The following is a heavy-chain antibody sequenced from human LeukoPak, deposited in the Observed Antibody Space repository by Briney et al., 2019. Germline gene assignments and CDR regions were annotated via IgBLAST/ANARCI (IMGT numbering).Heavy chain of an antibody. CDR1: GGSFSGYY. Sequence: SETLSLTCAVYGGSFSGYYWSWIRQPPGKGLEWIGEINHSGSTNYNPSLKSRVTISVDTSKNQFSLKLSSVTAADTAVYYCASGGVLYHSRLWGQGTLVTVSS. D-gene: IGHD2/OR15-2a*01. J-gene: IGHJ4*02. CDR2: INHSGST. CDR3: ASGGVLYHSRL. V-gene: IGHV4-34*01.